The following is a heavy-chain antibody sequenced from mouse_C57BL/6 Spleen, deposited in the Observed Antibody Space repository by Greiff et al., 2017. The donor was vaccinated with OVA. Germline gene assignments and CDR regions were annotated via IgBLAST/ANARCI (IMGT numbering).Heavy chain of an antibody. CDR1: GYTFTSYG. Sequence: EVQLQQSGAELVRPGSSVKMSCKTSGYTFTSYGINWVKQRPGKGLEWIGYIYIGNGYTEYNEKFKGKATLTSDTSSSTAYMQLSSLTSEDSAIYFCARSPFITTVVARYCDVWGTGTTVTVSS. D-gene: IGHD1-1*01. CDR3: ARSPFITTVVARYCDV. J-gene: IGHJ1*03. CDR2: IYIGNGYT. V-gene: IGHV1-58*01.